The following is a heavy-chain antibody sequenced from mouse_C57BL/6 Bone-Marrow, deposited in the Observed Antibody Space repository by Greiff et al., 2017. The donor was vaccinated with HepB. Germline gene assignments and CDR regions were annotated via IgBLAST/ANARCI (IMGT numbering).Heavy chain of an antibody. V-gene: IGHV1-5*01. CDR3: TRVFITTVVPNWYFDV. J-gene: IGHJ1*03. CDR1: GYTFTSYW. Sequence: EVQLQQSGTVLARPGASVKMSCKTSGYTFTSYWMHWVKQRPGQGLEWIGAIYPGNSDTSYNQKFKGKAKLTAVTSASTAYMELSSLTNEDSAVYYCTRVFITTVVPNWYFDVWGTGTTVTVSS. CDR2: IYPGNSDT. D-gene: IGHD1-1*01.